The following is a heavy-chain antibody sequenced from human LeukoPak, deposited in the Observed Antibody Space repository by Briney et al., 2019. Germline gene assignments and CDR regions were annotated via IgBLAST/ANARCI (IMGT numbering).Heavy chain of an antibody. V-gene: IGHV4-61*01. CDR2: IYYSGST. CDR1: GGSVSSGSYY. CDR3: ARGDLGGDYFDY. D-gene: IGHD3-10*01. Sequence: SETLSLTCTVSGGSVSSGSYYWSWIRQPPGKGLEWIGYIYYSGSTNYNPSLKSRVTISVDTSKNQFSLKLSSVTAADTAVYYCARGDLGGDYFDYWGQGTLVTVSS. J-gene: IGHJ4*02.